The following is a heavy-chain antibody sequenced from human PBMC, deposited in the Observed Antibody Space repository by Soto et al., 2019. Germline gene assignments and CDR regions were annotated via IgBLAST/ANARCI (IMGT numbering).Heavy chain of an antibody. CDR3: AKEAIVGGGMDV. Sequence: KVSCKASGYTFTGYFMHWVRQAPGQGLEWMGWINPNSGDTNYAQKFQGWVTMTRDTSISTAYMELSRLRSDDTAVYYCAKEAIVGGGMDVWGQGTTVTVSS. CDR2: INPNSGDT. CDR1: GYTFTGYF. D-gene: IGHD2-15*01. V-gene: IGHV1-2*04. J-gene: IGHJ6*02.